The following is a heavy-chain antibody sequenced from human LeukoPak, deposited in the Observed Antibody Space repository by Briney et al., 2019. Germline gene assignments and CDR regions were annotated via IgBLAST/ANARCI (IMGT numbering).Heavy chain of an antibody. CDR2: IYYSGGT. Sequence: PSETLSLTCTVTGGSVSSGSYYWSWIRQPPGKGPEWIGFIYYSGGTNFNPSLKSRVTISVDTSKNQFSLKLSSVTAADTAVYYCARGRTSANFDYWGQGTLVTVSS. D-gene: IGHD1-14*01. CDR1: GGSVSSGSYY. J-gene: IGHJ4*02. V-gene: IGHV4-61*01. CDR3: ARGRTSANFDY.